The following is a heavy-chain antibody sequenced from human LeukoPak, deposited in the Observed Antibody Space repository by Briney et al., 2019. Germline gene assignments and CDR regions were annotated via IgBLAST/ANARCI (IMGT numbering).Heavy chain of an antibody. D-gene: IGHD3-3*01. Sequence: GGSLRLSCAASGISVRSSYMTWVRQAPGKGLEWDSIIYSGGNTYYADSVRARFNVSRDNSKNTVFLEMNNLRAEDTALYHCARSPYDFWSGYYKANNYYFDYWGQGTLVTVSS. V-gene: IGHV3-66*01. CDR2: IYSGGNT. CDR1: GISVRSSY. CDR3: ARSPYDFWSGYYKANNYYFDY. J-gene: IGHJ4*02.